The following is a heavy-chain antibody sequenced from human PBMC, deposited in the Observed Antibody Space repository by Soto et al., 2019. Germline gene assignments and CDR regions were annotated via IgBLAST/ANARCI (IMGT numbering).Heavy chain of an antibody. CDR3: ARGGCSGGSCYLVDI. D-gene: IGHD2-15*01. J-gene: IGHJ3*02. Sequence: PSETLCLTCTVSGGTIISGGYYWSWNSKHPGKGLEWIGYIYYSGSTYYNPSLKSRVTISVDTSKNQFSLKLSSVTAADTAVYYCARGGCSGGSCYLVDIWGQGTMVTVSS. CDR2: IYYSGST. CDR1: GGTIISGGYY. V-gene: IGHV4-31*03.